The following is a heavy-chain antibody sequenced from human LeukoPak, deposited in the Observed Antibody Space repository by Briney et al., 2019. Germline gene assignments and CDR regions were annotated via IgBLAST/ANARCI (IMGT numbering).Heavy chain of an antibody. CDR3: AKDIYLEVVPGGAFDI. Sequence: GGSLRLSCAASGFSFTTYGMHWVRQAPGKGLEWVASLQNDGNEEHYAESLKGRFTISRDNSKNTLYLQMNSLRAEDTAVYYCAKDIYLEVVPGGAFDIWGQGTMVTVSS. D-gene: IGHD3-3*01. V-gene: IGHV3-30*02. CDR1: GFSFTTYG. J-gene: IGHJ3*02. CDR2: LQNDGNEE.